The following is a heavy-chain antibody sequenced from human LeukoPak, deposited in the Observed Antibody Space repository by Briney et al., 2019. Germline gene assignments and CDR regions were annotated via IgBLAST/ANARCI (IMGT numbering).Heavy chain of an antibody. CDR1: GGSISSYY. D-gene: IGHD3-3*01. J-gene: IGHJ4*02. CDR3: ATSYTYDFWSGFDY. CDR2: IYYSGST. V-gene: IGHV4-59*01. Sequence: SETLSLTCTVSGGSISSYYWSWIRQPPGKGLEWIGYIYYSGSTNYNPSLKSRVTISVDTSKNQFSLKLSSVTAADAAVYYCATSYTYDFWSGFDYWGQGTLVTVSS.